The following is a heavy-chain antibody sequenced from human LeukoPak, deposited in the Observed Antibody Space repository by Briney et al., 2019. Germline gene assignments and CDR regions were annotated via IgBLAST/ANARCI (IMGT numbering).Heavy chain of an antibody. CDR2: IYCSGST. J-gene: IGHJ4*02. V-gene: IGHV4-39*07. CDR3: ARARGDFWSGYYTGISSHYFDY. D-gene: IGHD3-3*01. CDR1: GGSISSSSYY. Sequence: SETLSLTCTVSGGSISSSSYYWGWIRQPPGKGLEWIGSIYCSGSTYYNPSLKSRVTISVDTSKNQFSLKLSSVTAADTAVYYCARARGDFWSGYYTGISSHYFDYWGQGTLVTVSP.